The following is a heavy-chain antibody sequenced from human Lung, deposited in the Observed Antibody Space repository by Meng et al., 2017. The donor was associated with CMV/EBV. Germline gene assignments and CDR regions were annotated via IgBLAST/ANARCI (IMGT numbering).Heavy chain of an antibody. CDR3: AREGRRSGDDTRFDS. J-gene: IGHJ5*01. Sequence: YISFGYYRKWVRQAPGQEREGMGWINRNSGDTKYEQKFQGRVITTRNTYFSTAYKELRRRTSADTAVYYCAREGRRSGDDTRFDSWGQGTLVTVSS. D-gene: IGHD2-21*02. V-gene: IGHV1-2*02. CDR1: YISFGYY. CDR2: INRNSGDT.